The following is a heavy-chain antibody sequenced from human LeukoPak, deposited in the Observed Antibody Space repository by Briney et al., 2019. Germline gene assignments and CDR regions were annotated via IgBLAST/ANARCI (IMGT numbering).Heavy chain of an antibody. V-gene: IGHV1-2*02. Sequence: GASVKVSCKASGYTFTEYYMHWVRQAPGQGLEWMGWINPNSGGTNYAQKFQGRVTMTRDTSISTAYMELSRLRSDDTAVYYCARGSLTWFGELLLGYWGQGTLVTVSS. D-gene: IGHD3-10*01. J-gene: IGHJ4*02. CDR3: ARGSLTWFGELLLGY. CDR1: GYTFTEYY. CDR2: INPNSGGT.